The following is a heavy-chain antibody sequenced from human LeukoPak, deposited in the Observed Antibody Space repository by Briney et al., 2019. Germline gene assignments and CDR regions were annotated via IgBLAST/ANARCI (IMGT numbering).Heavy chain of an antibody. CDR3: ARARPNYYDSSGYYY. D-gene: IGHD3-22*01. J-gene: IGHJ4*02. V-gene: IGHV1-69*05. CDR2: IIPIFGTA. CDR1: GGTFSGYA. Sequence: ASVKVSCKASGGTFSGYAISWVRQAPGQGLEWMGGIIPIFGTANYAQKFQGRVTITTDESTSTAYMELSSLRSEDTAVYYCARARPNYYDSSGYYYWGQGTLVTVSS.